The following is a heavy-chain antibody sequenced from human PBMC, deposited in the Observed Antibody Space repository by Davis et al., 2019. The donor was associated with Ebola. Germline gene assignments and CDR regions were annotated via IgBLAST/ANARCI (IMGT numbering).Heavy chain of an antibody. CDR2: INSDGSST. D-gene: IGHD1-7*01. CDR1: GFTFSSYW. CDR3: AREGWNYVVRSQDYCYYYGMDV. V-gene: IGHV3-74*01. J-gene: IGHJ6*02. Sequence: GESLKISCAASGFTFSSYWMHWVRQAPGKGLVWVSRINSDGSSTSYADSVKVRFTISRDNAKNSLYLQMKSLRAEDTAVYYCAREGWNYVVRSQDYCYYYGMDVWGQGTTVTVSS.